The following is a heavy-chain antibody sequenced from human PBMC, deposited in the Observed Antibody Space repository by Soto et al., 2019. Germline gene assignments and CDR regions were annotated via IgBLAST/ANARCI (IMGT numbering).Heavy chain of an antibody. CDR2: IIPIFGTA. CDR1: GGTFSSDA. D-gene: IGHD3-22*01. J-gene: IGHJ4*01. Sequence: QVQLVQSGAEVQKPGSSVKVSCKDSGGTFSSDAISWVRQAPGQGLEWMGGIIPIFGTANYAQKFQGRVTISADESTSTAYMELSSLRSEDTAAYYSAISRAYYYASSGYDSVFDYWGHGTLVTVSS. V-gene: IGHV1-69*01. CDR3: AISRAYYYASSGYDSVFDY.